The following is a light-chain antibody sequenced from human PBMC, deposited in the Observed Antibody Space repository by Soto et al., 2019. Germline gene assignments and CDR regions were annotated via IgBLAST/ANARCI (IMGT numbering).Light chain of an antibody. V-gene: IGLV2-14*01. CDR3: SSYTSSSTL. CDR1: SSDVGSYSY. CDR2: EVS. J-gene: IGLJ7*01. Sequence: QSVLTQPASVSGSPGQSITISRTGTSSDVGSYSYVSWYQQHPGKAPKLMIYEVSDRPSGISSRFSGSKSGNTASLTISGLQTEDEADYYRSSYTSSSTLFG.